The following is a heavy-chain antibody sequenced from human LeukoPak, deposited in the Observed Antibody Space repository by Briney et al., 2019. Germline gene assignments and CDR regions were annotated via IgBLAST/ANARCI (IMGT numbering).Heavy chain of an antibody. CDR1: GFTFSSYG. Sequence: GGSLRLSCAASGFTFSSYGIHWVRQAPGKGLEWVAFIRYDGSNKYYADSVKGRFTISRDNSKNTLYLQTNSPRAEDTAVYYCAKDHVQLWLLDYWGQGTLVTVSS. J-gene: IGHJ4*02. D-gene: IGHD5-18*01. V-gene: IGHV3-30*02. CDR2: IRYDGSNK. CDR3: AKDHVQLWLLDY.